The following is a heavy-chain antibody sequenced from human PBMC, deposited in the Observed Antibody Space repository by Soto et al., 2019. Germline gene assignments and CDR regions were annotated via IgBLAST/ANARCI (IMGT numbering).Heavy chain of an antibody. J-gene: IGHJ5*02. CDR2: IYHSGST. Sequence: PSETLSLTCAVSGGSISSGGYSWSWIRQPPGKGLEWIGYIYHSGSTYYNPSLKSRVTISVDRSKNQFSLKLSSVTAADTAVYYCARATVTTKFCWFDPWGQGTLVTVSS. CDR3: ARATVTTKFCWFDP. CDR1: GGSISSGGYS. D-gene: IGHD4-17*01. V-gene: IGHV4-30-2*01.